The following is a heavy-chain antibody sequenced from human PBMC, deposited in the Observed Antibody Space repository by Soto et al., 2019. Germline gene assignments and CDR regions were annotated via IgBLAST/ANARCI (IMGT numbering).Heavy chain of an antibody. J-gene: IGHJ4*02. CDR3: ARGGDWQFDY. D-gene: IGHD2-21*02. CDR1: GDSISSDKW. CDR2: IHHSGRT. Sequence: QVQLQESGPGLVKPSGTLSLTCAVSGDSISSDKWWSWVRQPPGKGLEWIGEIHHSGRTNYNPSLKIRVTILVEKSNNQVSLELSSMTAADTALYYCARGGDWQFDYWGQGTVVTVSS. V-gene: IGHV4-4*02.